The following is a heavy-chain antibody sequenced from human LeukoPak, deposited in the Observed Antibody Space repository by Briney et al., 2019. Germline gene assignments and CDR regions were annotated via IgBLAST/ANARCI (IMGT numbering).Heavy chain of an antibody. J-gene: IGHJ4*02. V-gene: IGHV3-15*01. CDR2: IKSRSDGETA. CDR1: GFTLTSAW. Sequence: GGSLRLSCVASGFTLTSAWMSWVRQAPGKGLEWFGRIKSRSDGETADLAAPVKGRFTISRDDSKTTLYLQMHSLNTEDTDVYYCTTDLGITLIRGVIVSWGQGTLVTVSS. CDR3: TTDLGITLIRGVIVS. D-gene: IGHD3-10*01.